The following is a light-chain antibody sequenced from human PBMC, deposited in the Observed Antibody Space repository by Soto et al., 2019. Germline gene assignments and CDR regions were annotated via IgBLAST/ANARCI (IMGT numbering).Light chain of an antibody. Sequence: DIQLAQSPSFLSASVGDRVTITCRASQGISSYLAWYQQKPGKAPKLLIYAASTLQSGVPSRFSGSGSGTEFTLTISSLQTEDFATYYCQQYGSFSPITFGGGTKVDIK. CDR2: AAS. V-gene: IGKV1-9*01. J-gene: IGKJ4*01. CDR3: QQYGSFSPIT. CDR1: QGISSY.